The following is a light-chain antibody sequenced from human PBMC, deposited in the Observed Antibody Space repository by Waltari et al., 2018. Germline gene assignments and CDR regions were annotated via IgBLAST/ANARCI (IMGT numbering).Light chain of an antibody. CDR1: SGHSSNV. CDR2: VNSDGSH. J-gene: IGLJ3*02. Sequence: QLVLTQSPSVSASLGASVKLTCTLSSGHSSNVIAWLHQQPEKGPRYLMKVNSDGSHSKGDEIPDRFSGSSSGAERYLTISSVQPEEEADYYCQTGGHGTWVFGGGTKLTVL. V-gene: IGLV4-69*01. CDR3: QTGGHGTWV.